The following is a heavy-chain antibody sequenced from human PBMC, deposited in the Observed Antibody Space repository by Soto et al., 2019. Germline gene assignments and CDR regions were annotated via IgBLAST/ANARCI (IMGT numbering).Heavy chain of an antibody. V-gene: IGHV6-1*01. CDR2: TYYMSKWYN. J-gene: IGHJ3*02. D-gene: IGHD3-16*01. CDR1: GDSVSSNSAA. Sequence: KQSQTLSLTCAISGDSVSSNSAAWNWIRQSPSRGLEWLGRTYYMSKWYNDYAVSVKSRITINPDTSKNQFSLQLNSVTPEDTAVYCCARGGGDRAAFDIWGQGTMVTVSS. CDR3: ARGGGDRAAFDI.